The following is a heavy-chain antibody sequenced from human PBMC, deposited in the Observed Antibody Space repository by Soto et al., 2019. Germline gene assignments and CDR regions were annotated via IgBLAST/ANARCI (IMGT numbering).Heavy chain of an antibody. CDR1: GYTFTGYY. Sequence: GASVKVSCKASGYTFTGYYMHWVRQAPGQGLEWMGWINPNSGGTNYAQKFQGWVTMTRDTSISTAYMELSRLRSDDMAVYYCARAGERGYSGYDPYYYYGMDVWGQGTTVTVSS. D-gene: IGHD5-12*01. CDR3: ARAGERGYSGYDPYYYYGMDV. J-gene: IGHJ6*02. CDR2: INPNSGGT. V-gene: IGHV1-2*04.